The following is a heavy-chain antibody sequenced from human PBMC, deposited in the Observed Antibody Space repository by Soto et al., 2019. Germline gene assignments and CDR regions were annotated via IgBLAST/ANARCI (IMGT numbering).Heavy chain of an antibody. CDR2: IYYSGYT. Sequence: SETLSLTWTVSGGSISSSSYYWVWIRQPPGKGLEWIGSIYYSGYTYYNPSLKSRVTISVDTSKSQFSLKLSSVAAADTAVYYCARHNGPLYVGYYYDMDVWGQGTTVTVSS. J-gene: IGHJ6*02. V-gene: IGHV4-39*01. CDR1: GGSISSSSYY. D-gene: IGHD3-16*01. CDR3: ARHNGPLYVGYYYDMDV.